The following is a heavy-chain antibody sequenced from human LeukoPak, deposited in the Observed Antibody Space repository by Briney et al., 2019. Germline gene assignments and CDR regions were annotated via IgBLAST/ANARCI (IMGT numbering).Heavy chain of an antibody. V-gene: IGHV3-7*01. Sequence: GGSLRLSCAASGFTFSSYWMSLVRQAPGKGLEWVDNIKQDGSEKSYVDSVKGRFTISKDNAKNSLYLQMNSLRAEDTAVYYCARGGNSATDYWGQGTLVTVSS. D-gene: IGHD1-26*01. J-gene: IGHJ4*02. CDR3: ARGGNSATDY. CDR2: IKQDGSEK. CDR1: GFTFSSYW.